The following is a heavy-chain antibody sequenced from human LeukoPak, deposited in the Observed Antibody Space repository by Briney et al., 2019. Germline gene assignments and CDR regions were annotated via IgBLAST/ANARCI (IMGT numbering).Heavy chain of an antibody. J-gene: IGHJ6*02. D-gene: IGHD2-21*02. Sequence: ASVKVSCKASGYAFTSFDINWVRQAPGQGLEWMGWMIPNSGNTGYAQKFQGRVTMTRNTSISTAYMELSSLRSEDTAVYYCAREDCGGDCYSYYYYYGMDVWGQGTTVTASS. CDR1: GYAFTSFD. CDR2: MIPNSGNT. V-gene: IGHV1-8*01. CDR3: AREDCGGDCYSYYYYYGMDV.